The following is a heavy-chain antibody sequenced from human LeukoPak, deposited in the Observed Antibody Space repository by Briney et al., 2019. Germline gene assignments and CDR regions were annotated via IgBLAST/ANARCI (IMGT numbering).Heavy chain of an antibody. J-gene: IGHJ4*02. V-gene: IGHV1-46*01. Sequence: ASVNVSCKASGYSFTSYYMHWVRQAPGQGLEWMGIINPSGGSTSYAQKFQGRVTMTRDTSTSTVYMELSSLRSEDTAVYYCARDLEIAARPWGIDYWGQGTLVTVSS. D-gene: IGHD6-6*01. CDR3: ARDLEIAARPWGIDY. CDR2: INPSGGST. CDR1: GYSFTSYY.